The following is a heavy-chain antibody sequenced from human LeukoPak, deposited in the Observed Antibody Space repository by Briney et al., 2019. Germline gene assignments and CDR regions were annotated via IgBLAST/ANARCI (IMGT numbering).Heavy chain of an antibody. CDR2: IIPILGIA. D-gene: IGHD5-18*01. V-gene: IGHV1-69*04. CDR3: ASGIQLWLRFDY. Sequence: SVKVSCKASGGTFSSYAISWVRQAPGQGLEWLGRIIPILGIANYAQKFQGRVTITADKSTSTAYIELSSLRSEDTAVYYCASGIQLWLRFDYWGQGTLVTVSS. CDR1: GGTFSSYA. J-gene: IGHJ4*02.